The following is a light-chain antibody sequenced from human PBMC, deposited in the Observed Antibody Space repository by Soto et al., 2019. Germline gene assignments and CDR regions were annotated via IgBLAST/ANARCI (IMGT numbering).Light chain of an antibody. CDR3: QQYNNWPPWT. CDR1: QSVSSN. V-gene: IGKV3-15*01. Sequence: EIVMSQSPATLSVSPGERATLSCRASQSVSSNLAWYQQTPGQAPRLLIYGASTRATGIPARFSGSGSGTEFTLTISSLQSEDFAVYYCQQYNNWPPWTFGQGTKV. J-gene: IGKJ1*01. CDR2: GAS.